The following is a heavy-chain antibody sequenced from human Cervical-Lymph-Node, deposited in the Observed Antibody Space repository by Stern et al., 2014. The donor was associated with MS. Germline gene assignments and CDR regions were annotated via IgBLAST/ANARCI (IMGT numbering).Heavy chain of an antibody. V-gene: IGHV3-21*01. CDR1: GFTFSSYS. CDR3: ARDRSGYYYDSSGYNNPPFDY. Sequence: EMQLVESGGGLVKPGGSLRLSCAASGFTFSSYSMNWVRQAPGKGLEWVSSISSSSSYIYYADSVKGRFTISRDNAKNSLYLQVNSLRAEDTAVYYCARDRSGYYYDSSGYNNPPFDYWGQGTLVTVSS. D-gene: IGHD3-22*01. CDR2: ISSSSSYI. J-gene: IGHJ4*02.